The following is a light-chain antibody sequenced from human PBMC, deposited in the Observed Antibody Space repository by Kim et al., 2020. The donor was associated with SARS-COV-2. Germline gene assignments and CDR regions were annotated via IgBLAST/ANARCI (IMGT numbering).Light chain of an antibody. CDR2: GKY. CDR1: SLRNYY. CDR3: NSRDSSGDHVV. J-gene: IGLJ3*02. Sequence: AFGPTFRLTCQGDSLRNYYATWYQQRPGQAPVLVLYGKYNRPSGIPDRFSGSASGNTASLTITGAQAEDEADYYCNSRDSSGDHVVFGGGTKLTVL. V-gene: IGLV3-19*01.